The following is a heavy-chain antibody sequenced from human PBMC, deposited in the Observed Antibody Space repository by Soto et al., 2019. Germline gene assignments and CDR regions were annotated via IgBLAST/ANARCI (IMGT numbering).Heavy chain of an antibody. Sequence: EVQLVESGGGLVKPGGSLRLSCAASGFTFSSCSMNWVRQAPGKGLEWVSSISSSSSYIYYADSVKGRFTISRDNAKNSLYLQMNSLRAEDTAVYYCATSSLYSSSWYAHFDYWGQGTLVTVSS. V-gene: IGHV3-21*01. CDR2: ISSSSSYI. J-gene: IGHJ4*02. CDR3: ATSSLYSSSWYAHFDY. D-gene: IGHD6-13*01. CDR1: GFTFSSCS.